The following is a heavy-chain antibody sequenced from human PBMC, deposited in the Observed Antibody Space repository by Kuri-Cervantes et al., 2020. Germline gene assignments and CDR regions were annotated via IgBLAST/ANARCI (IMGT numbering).Heavy chain of an antibody. Sequence: GGSLRLSCAASGFTFSSYWMHWVRQAPGKGLVWVSRINSDGSSTSYADSVKGRFTISRDNAKNTLYLQMNSLRAEDTALYYCARESRPHGYTYYYGMDVWGQGTTVTVSS. J-gene: IGHJ6*02. CDR1: GFTFSSYW. CDR3: ARESRPHGYTYYYGMDV. D-gene: IGHD5-24*01. CDR2: INSDGSST. V-gene: IGHV3-74*01.